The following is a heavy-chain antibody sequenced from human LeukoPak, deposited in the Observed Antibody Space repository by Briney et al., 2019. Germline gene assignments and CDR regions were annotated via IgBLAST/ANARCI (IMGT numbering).Heavy chain of an antibody. J-gene: IGHJ4*02. CDR2: ISWNSGSI. Sequence: GRSLRLSCAASGFAFDNYAMHWVRQAPGKGLEWVSSISWNSGSIGYTDSVKGRFTISRDNAKNSLYLQMNSLRAEDTAFYYCAKDMGAVTKVDYFDYWGQGTLITVSS. CDR3: AKDMGAVTKVDYFDY. CDR1: GFAFDNYA. D-gene: IGHD4-17*01. V-gene: IGHV3-9*01.